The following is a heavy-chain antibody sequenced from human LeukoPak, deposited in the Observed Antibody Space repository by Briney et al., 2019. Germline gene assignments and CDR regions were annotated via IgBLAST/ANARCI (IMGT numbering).Heavy chain of an antibody. V-gene: IGHV1-69*05. CDR3: ARGLAADGTLVYYYYMDV. D-gene: IGHD6-13*01. CDR2: IIPIFGTA. Sequence: SVKVSCKASVGTFSSYAISWVRQAPGQGLEWMGGIIPIFGTANYAQKFRGRVTITTDESTSTAYMQLSSLRSEGTAVYYCARGLAADGTLVYYYYMDVGGKGTTVTVPS. J-gene: IGHJ6*03. CDR1: VGTFSSYA.